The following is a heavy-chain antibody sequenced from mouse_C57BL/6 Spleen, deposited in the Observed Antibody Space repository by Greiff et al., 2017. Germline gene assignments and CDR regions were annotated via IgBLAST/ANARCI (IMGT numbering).Heavy chain of an antibody. Sequence: EVQLVESGGGLVKPGGSLKLSCAASGFTFSSYAMSWVRQTPEKRLEWVATISDGGSYTYYPDNVKGRFTISRDNAKNNLYLQMSHLKSEDTAMYYCARRGDYSKGALDVWGTGTTVTVSS. V-gene: IGHV5-4*01. CDR1: GFTFSSYA. J-gene: IGHJ1*03. CDR3: ARRGDYSKGALDV. CDR2: ISDGGSYT. D-gene: IGHD2-5*01.